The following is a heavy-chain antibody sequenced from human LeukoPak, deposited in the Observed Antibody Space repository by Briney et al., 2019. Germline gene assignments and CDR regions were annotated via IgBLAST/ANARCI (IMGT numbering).Heavy chain of an antibody. Sequence: EASVKVSCKASGYTFTSYEINWVRQAPGRGLEWMGWMNPQSGNTGYAQKFQGRVTMTRDASKNTAYMELSSLSSEDTAAYYCARPLHYYDVTSYYGAFDSWGQGTLVTVSS. CDR3: ARPLHYYDVTSYYGAFDS. D-gene: IGHD3-22*01. V-gene: IGHV1-8*01. J-gene: IGHJ3*02. CDR1: GYTFTSYE. CDR2: MNPQSGNT.